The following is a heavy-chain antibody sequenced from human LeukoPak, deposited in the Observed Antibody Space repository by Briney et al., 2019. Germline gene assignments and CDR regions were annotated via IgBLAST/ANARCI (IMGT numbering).Heavy chain of an antibody. Sequence: GGSLRLSCAASGFTVSSNYMSWVRQAPGKGLEGGANIKQDGSEKYFVDSVKGRFTISRDNAKNSLYLQMNSLSAEDTAVYYCAKERDTAVVTAFDIWGQGTMVTVSS. J-gene: IGHJ3*02. D-gene: IGHD5-18*01. CDR3: AKERDTAVVTAFDI. V-gene: IGHV3-7*01. CDR1: GFTVSSNY. CDR2: IKQDGSEK.